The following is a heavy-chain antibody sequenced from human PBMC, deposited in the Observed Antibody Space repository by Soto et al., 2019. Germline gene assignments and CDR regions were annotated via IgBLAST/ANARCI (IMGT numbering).Heavy chain of an antibody. J-gene: IGHJ6*02. CDR3: ARHLSGYYYGMDV. V-gene: IGHV5-51*01. CDR2: IYPSDSDT. CDR1: GYSFTSYW. Sequence: GESLKISCKGSGYSFTSYWIGWVRQMPGKGLEWMGIIYPSDSDTRYSPSFQGQVTISADKSISTAYLQWSSLKASDTAMYYCARHLSGYYYGMDVWGQGTTVTVSS.